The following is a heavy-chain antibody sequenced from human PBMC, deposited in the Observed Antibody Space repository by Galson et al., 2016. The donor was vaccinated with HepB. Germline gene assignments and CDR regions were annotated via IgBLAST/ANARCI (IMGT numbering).Heavy chain of an antibody. D-gene: IGHD6-19*01. CDR3: ARDARPLPSGWFPTGFPVDH. V-gene: IGHV3-21*01. J-gene: IGHJ4*02. CDR2: IGSSSTYI. Sequence: SLRLSCAASGFTFSSYSMNWVRRAPGKGLEWVSYIGSSSTYIYYADSVKGRFTISRDNAKNSLFLQMNSLRAEDTAVYYCARDARPLPSGWFPTGFPVDHWGQGTLVTVSS. CDR1: GFTFSSYS.